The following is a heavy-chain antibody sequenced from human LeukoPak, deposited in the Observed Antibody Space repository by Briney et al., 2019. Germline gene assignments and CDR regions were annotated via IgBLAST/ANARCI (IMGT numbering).Heavy chain of an antibody. CDR3: ARRVTRGLKN. CDR1: GGTFSSYA. J-gene: IGHJ4*02. CDR2: IIPILGTA. D-gene: IGHD5-24*01. V-gene: IGHV1-69*13. Sequence: ASVKVSCKASGGTFSSYAISWVRQAPGQGLEWMGGIIPILGTANYAQKFQGRVTITADESTSTAYMELSSLRSEDTAVYYCARRVTRGLKNWGQGTLVTVSS.